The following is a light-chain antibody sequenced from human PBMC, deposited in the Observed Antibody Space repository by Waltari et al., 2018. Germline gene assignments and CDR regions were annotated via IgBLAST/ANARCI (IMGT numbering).Light chain of an antibody. CDR2: END. CDR3: GVWDSSLNSWV. J-gene: IGLJ3*02. CDR1: SSNIGNNY. Sequence: HSVLTQPPSVSAAPGQKVTISCSGSSSNIGNNYVSWYQQLPGTAPKLLTYENDGGPSVVPDRFSASKSGTSASLGITGLQTGDEADDYCGVWDSSLNSWVFGGGTKLTVL. V-gene: IGLV1-51*02.